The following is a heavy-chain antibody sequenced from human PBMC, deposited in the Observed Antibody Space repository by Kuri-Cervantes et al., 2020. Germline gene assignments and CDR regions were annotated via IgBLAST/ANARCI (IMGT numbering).Heavy chain of an antibody. J-gene: IGHJ6*02. V-gene: IGHV3-7*01. D-gene: IGHD2-21*02. CDR3: ARAPYCGGDCSLDYGMDV. Sequence: GESLKISCAASGFTFSSYWMSWVRQAPGKGLEWVANIKQDGSEKYYVDSVKGRFTISRDNAKNSLYLQMNSLRAEDTAVYYCARAPYCGGDCSLDYGMDVWGQGTTVTVSS. CDR1: GFTFSSYW. CDR2: IKQDGSEK.